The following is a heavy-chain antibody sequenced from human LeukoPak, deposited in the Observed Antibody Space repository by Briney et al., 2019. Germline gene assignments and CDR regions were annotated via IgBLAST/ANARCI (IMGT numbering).Heavy chain of an antibody. D-gene: IGHD1-26*01. CDR1: GYTFTSYA. Sequence: ASVTVSCKASGYTFTSYAMHWVRQAPGQRPEWMGWINAGNGNTKYSQKFQGRVTITRDTSASTAYMELSSLRSEDTAVYYCARDARVGATFYCLAYWGQGALVTVSS. J-gene: IGHJ4*02. V-gene: IGHV1-3*01. CDR3: ARDARVGATFYCLAY. CDR2: INAGNGNT.